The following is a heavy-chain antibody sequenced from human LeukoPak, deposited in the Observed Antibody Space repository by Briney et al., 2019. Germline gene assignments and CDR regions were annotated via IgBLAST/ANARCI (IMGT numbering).Heavy chain of an antibody. CDR1: GFTFSSYW. CDR2: INSDGSST. Sequence: GGSLRLSCAASGFTFSSYWMHWVRQAPGKGLVWVSRINSDGSSTSYADSVKGRFTISRDNAKNSLYLQMNSLRAEDTAVYYCARGDATPAHYFYYFYMDVWGKGTTVTVSS. V-gene: IGHV3-74*01. CDR3: ARGDATPAHYFYYFYMDV. J-gene: IGHJ6*03.